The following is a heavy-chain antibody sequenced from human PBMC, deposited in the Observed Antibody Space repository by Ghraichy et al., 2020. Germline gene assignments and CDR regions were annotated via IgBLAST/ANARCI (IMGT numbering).Heavy chain of an antibody. CDR2: INHSGST. CDR3: ARARSPRFRREPYCSGGSCYANYGMDV. Sequence: SETLSLTCAVYGGSFSGYYWSWIRQPPGKGLEWIGEINHSGSTNYNPSLKSRVTISVDTSKNQFSLKLSSVTAADTAVYYCARARSPRFRREPYCSGGSCYANYGMDVWGQGTTVTVSS. CDR1: GGSFSGYY. D-gene: IGHD2-15*01. V-gene: IGHV4-34*01. J-gene: IGHJ6*02.